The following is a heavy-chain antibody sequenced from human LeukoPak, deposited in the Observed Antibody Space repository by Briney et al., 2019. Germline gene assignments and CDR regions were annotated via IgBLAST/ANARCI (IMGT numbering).Heavy chain of an antibody. D-gene: IGHD6-19*01. CDR3: ARHVVRGPGWPGADY. CDR1: GGSISSSSYY. Sequence: PSETLSLTCTVSGGSISSSSYYWGWIRQPPGKGLEWIGSIYYSGSTCYNPSLKSRVTISVDTSKNQFSLKLSSVTAADTAVYYCARHVVRGPGWPGADYWGQGTLVTVSS. CDR2: IYYSGST. J-gene: IGHJ4*02. V-gene: IGHV4-39*01.